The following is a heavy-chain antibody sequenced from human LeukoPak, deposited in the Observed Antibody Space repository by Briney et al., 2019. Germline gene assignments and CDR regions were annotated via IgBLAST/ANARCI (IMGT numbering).Heavy chain of an antibody. D-gene: IGHD7-27*01. CDR2: INPNSGGT. V-gene: IGHV1-2*02. J-gene: IGHJ4*02. CDR3: ARGGGNWAPGYFDY. Sequence: ASVKVSCKASGYTFTGYYMHWVRQAPGQGLEWMGWINPNSGGTNYAQKFQGRVTMTRDMSTSTVYMELSSLRSEDTAVYYCARGGGNWAPGYFDYWGQGTLVTVSS. CDR1: GYTFTGYY.